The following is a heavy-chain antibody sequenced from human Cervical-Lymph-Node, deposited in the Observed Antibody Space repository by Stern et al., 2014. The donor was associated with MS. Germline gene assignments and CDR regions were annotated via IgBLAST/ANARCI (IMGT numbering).Heavy chain of an antibody. Sequence: VQLVESGAEVKKPGASVKVSCKVSGYILSEISMHWVRQAPGKGLEWMGGFDPEVGETIYAQKFQGRVTLTEDPPTDTAYLELSRLRSDDTAVYYCATDFATGRDPPPYSPYGMDVWGQGTTVTVSS. J-gene: IGHJ6*02. CDR3: ATDFATGRDPPPYSPYGMDV. V-gene: IGHV1-24*01. D-gene: IGHD2-15*01. CDR1: GYILSEIS. CDR2: FDPEVGET.